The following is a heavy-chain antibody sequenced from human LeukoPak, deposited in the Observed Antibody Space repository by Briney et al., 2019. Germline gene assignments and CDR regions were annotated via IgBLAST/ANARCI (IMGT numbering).Heavy chain of an antibody. D-gene: IGHD5-24*01. V-gene: IGHV3-53*01. CDR3: ARGVRDGYNYEYYFDC. CDR2: IYSGGTA. Sequence: GGSLRLSCAASGFTVITNYMSWVRQAPGKGLEWVSVIYSGGTAFYADSVKGRFTISRDHSKNTLYLQMNTLRAEDTAVYYCARGVRDGYNYEYYFDCWGQGILVTVPS. J-gene: IGHJ4*02. CDR1: GFTVITNY.